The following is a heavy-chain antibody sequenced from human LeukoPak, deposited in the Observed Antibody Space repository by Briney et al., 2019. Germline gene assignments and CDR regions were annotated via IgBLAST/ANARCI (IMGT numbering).Heavy chain of an antibody. CDR1: GFTFSSYW. Sequence: PGGSLRLSCAASGFTFSSYWMSWVRQAPGKGLEWVANIKQDGSEKYYVDSVKGRFTISRDNAKNSLYLQMNSLRAEDTAVYYCARDRDRLPPYYFDYWGQGALVTVSS. J-gene: IGHJ4*02. CDR3: ARDRDRLPPYYFDY. D-gene: IGHD3-22*01. CDR2: IKQDGSEK. V-gene: IGHV3-7*01.